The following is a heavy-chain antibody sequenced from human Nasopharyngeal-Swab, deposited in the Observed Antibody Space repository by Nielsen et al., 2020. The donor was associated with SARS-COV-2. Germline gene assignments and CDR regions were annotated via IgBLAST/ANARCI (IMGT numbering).Heavy chain of an antibody. D-gene: IGHD6-6*01. V-gene: IGHV3-48*03. CDR1: GSTFSSYE. J-gene: IGHJ1*01. Sequence: GGSLRLSCAASGSTFSSYEMNWVRQAPGKGLEWVSYISSSGSTIYYADSVKGRFTISRDNAKNSLYLQVNSLRAEDTAVYYCARGFGSSSYAYFQHWGQGTLVTVSS. CDR2: ISSSGSTI. CDR3: ARGFGSSSYAYFQH.